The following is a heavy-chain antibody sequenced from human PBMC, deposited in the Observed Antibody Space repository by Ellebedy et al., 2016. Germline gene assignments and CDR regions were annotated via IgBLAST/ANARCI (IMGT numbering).Heavy chain of an antibody. J-gene: IGHJ4*02. Sequence: SETLSLTCNVFGGSVSSDYWNWIRRPPGKGLEWIGYVFHTGTTNYNPSLKSRVTMSVDTSKSQFSLRLTSVTAADTAVYYCARSGRYGDYVAYWGQGTLVTVSS. D-gene: IGHD1-26*01. CDR1: GGSVSSDY. CDR3: ARSGRYGDYVAY. V-gene: IGHV4-59*02. CDR2: VFHTGTT.